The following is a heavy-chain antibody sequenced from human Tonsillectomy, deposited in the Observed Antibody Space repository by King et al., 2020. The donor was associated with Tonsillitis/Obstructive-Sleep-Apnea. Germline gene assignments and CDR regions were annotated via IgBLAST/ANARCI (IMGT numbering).Heavy chain of an antibody. D-gene: IGHD3-22*01. CDR2: IYPGDSDT. Sequence: VQLVESGAEVKKSGESLRISCAASGYSFTSYWIGWVRQMPGKGLEWMGIIYPGDSDTRYSPSFQGQVTISADKSISTAYLQWSSLKASDTAMYYCARVFYFFDSSGQKYFDFWGRGTLVTVSS. J-gene: IGHJ2*01. V-gene: IGHV5-51*03. CDR3: ARVFYFFDSSGQKYFDF. CDR1: GYSFTSYW.